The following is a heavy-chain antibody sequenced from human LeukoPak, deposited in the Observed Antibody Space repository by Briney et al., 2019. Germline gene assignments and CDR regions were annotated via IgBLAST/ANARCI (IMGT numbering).Heavy chain of an antibody. Sequence: SETLSLNCAVYGGSFSGYYWSWIRQPPGKGLEWIGEINHSGSTNYNPSLKSRVTISVDTSKNQFSLKLSSVTAADTAVYYCARGKLDIVVVVAATLLGYYFDYWGQGTLVTVSS. CDR1: GGSFSGYY. CDR3: ARGKLDIVVVVAATLLGYYFDY. CDR2: INHSGST. J-gene: IGHJ4*02. V-gene: IGHV4-34*01. D-gene: IGHD2-15*01.